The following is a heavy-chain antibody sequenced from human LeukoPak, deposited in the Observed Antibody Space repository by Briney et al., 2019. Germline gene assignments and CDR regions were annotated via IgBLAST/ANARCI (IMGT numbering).Heavy chain of an antibody. D-gene: IGHD1-26*01. V-gene: IGHV3-23*01. CDR2: ISGGGGNT. CDR3: GKNRYSGSLSPFDI. Sequence: GSLRLSCAASKSAFSSYAMSWVRQAPGKGLEWVSAISGGGGNTYYADSVKGRFTISRDNSKNTLYLQMNSLRAEDTAVYYCGKNRYSGSLSPFDIWGQGTMVTVSS. J-gene: IGHJ3*02. CDR1: KSAFSSYA.